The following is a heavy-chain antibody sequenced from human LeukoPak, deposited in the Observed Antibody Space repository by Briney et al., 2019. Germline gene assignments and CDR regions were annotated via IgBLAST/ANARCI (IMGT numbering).Heavy chain of an antibody. D-gene: IGHD2/OR15-2a*01. V-gene: IGHV3-21*03. Sequence: GGSLRLSCAASGFTFSTYIMNWVRQTPGKGLEWVSSIGTSTSYIYYADSVKGRFTISRDNAKNSLYLQMNSLRAEDTGVYYCARDFYDGFALDYWGQGTLVTVSS. CDR2: IGTSTSYI. CDR1: GFTFSTYI. J-gene: IGHJ4*02. CDR3: ARDFYDGFALDY.